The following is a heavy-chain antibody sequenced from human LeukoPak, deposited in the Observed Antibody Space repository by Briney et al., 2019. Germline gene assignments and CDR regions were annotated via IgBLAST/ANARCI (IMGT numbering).Heavy chain of an antibody. Sequence: SVKVSCKASGGTFSSYAISWVRQAPGQGLEWMGRIIPILGIANYAQKFQGRVTITADKSTSTAYMELSSLRSEDTAVYYCARHEFVARGRTREEFDYWGQGTLVTVSS. CDR1: GGTFSSYA. D-gene: IGHD1-7*01. CDR2: IIPILGIA. V-gene: IGHV1-69*04. CDR3: ARHEFVARGRTREEFDY. J-gene: IGHJ4*02.